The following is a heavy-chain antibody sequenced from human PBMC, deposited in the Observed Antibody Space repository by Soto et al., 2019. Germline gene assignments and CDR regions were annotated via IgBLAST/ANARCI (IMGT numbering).Heavy chain of an antibody. CDR2: ISTYNGNT. CDR1: GYTFTSYG. Sequence: QVQLVQSGGEVKKPGASVKVSCKASGYTFTSYGISWVRQAPGQGLEWMGWISTYNGNTNYAQKVQGRVTMTTDTSTSTAYMELRSLRSDDTAVYYCARASGDYGLSEYFQHWGLGTLVTVSA. D-gene: IGHD4-17*01. J-gene: IGHJ1*01. V-gene: IGHV1-18*01. CDR3: ARASGDYGLSEYFQH.